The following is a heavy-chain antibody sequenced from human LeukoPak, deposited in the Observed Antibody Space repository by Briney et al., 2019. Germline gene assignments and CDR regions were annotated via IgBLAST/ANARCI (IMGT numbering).Heavy chain of an antibody. CDR2: INPNSGGT. CDR1: GYTFTDYY. Sequence: ASVKVSCKASGYTFTDYYVHWVRQAPGQGLEWMGWINPNSGGTSYAQKFQGRVTMTRDTSISTAYTELSRLRSDDTAVYYCARASRSSDTSVLRFLEWLLYGWGQGTLVTVSS. D-gene: IGHD3-3*01. V-gene: IGHV1-2*02. CDR3: ARASRSSDTSVLRFLEWLLYG. J-gene: IGHJ4*02.